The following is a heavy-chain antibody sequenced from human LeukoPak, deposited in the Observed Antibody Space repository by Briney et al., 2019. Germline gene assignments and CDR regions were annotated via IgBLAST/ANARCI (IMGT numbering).Heavy chain of an antibody. CDR1: GFTFTDFY. V-gene: IGHV1-2*02. CDR3: ARDGTTGTTYYYYYGMDV. J-gene: IGHJ6*02. D-gene: IGHD1-1*01. Sequence: GASVKVSCKPSGFTFTDFYMHWVRQAPGQGLEWMGWINPNSRVTKYAQKFQGRVTMTRDTSITTAYMELSRLRSDDTAVYYCARDGTTGTTYYYYYGMDVWGQGTTVTVSS. CDR2: INPNSRVT.